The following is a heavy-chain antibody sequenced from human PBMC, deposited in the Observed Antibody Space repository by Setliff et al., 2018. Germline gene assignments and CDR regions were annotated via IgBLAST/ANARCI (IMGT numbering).Heavy chain of an antibody. D-gene: IGHD1-1*01. Sequence: SVKVSCKASGATFSSYGISWVRQAPGQGLEWMGGTIPMFGTTEYAQKFQGRLTIITDESTNTAFMQLSSLRSDDTAVYYCARSPTRTTGSHYLGYYYYYMDFWGKGTTVTVSS. CDR1: GATFSSYG. CDR3: ARSPTRTTGSHYLGYYYYYMDF. V-gene: IGHV1-69*05. J-gene: IGHJ6*03. CDR2: TIPMFGTT.